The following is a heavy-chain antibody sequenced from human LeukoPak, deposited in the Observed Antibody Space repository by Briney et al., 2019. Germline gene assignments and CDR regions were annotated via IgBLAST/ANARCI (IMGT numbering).Heavy chain of an antibody. CDR2: INPSGGST. Sequence: ASVKVSCKASGYTFTSYYMHWVRQAPGQGLEWMGIINPSGGSTSYAQKFQGRVTMTRDTSTSTAYMELSSLRSEDTAVYYCARDGDYVWGSYRLGGYYFDYWGQGTLVTVSS. V-gene: IGHV1-46*01. CDR3: ARDGDYVWGSYRLGGYYFDY. J-gene: IGHJ4*02. D-gene: IGHD3-16*02. CDR1: GYTFTSYY.